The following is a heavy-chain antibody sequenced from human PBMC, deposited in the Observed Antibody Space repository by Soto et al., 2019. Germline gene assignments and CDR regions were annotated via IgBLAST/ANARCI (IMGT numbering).Heavy chain of an antibody. Sequence: QVQLQESGPGPVKPSQTLSLSCSVSGGSISSGDYYWSWIRQPPGKGLEWIGYIYYTGSTYYNPSLKSRVTISVDTSKNQFSLNLSSVTAADTAVYYCARVGYCSGDTCCLAWFDPWGQGTLVTVSS. D-gene: IGHD2-15*01. J-gene: IGHJ5*02. CDR3: ARVGYCSGDTCCLAWFDP. V-gene: IGHV4-30-4*01. CDR1: GGSISSGDYY. CDR2: IYYTGST.